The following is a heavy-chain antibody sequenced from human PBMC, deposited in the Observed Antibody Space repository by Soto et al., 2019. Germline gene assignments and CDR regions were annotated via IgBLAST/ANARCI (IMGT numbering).Heavy chain of an antibody. CDR3: ARDGIGGTVFRGYLDY. CDR2: IRFDGSNE. J-gene: IGHJ4*02. CDR1: GGIFHGYG. V-gene: IGHV3-33*01. Sequence: QEQLVESGGGVVQPGTSLRLSCAVQGGIFHGYGMHWVRQAPGKGLEWVAIIRFDGSNEEYADSVKGRFTISRDNSKNTLYLQMNTLGAEDTAVYYCARDGIGGTVFRGYLDYWGRGTVVTVSS. D-gene: IGHD2-15*01.